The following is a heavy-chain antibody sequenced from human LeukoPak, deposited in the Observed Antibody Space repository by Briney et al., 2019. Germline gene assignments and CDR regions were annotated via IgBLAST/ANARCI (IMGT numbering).Heavy chain of an antibody. CDR1: GFTVSSNY. CDR2: IHSGDNT. D-gene: IGHD4/OR15-4a*01. J-gene: IGHJ4*02. V-gene: IGHV3-53*01. Sequence: GGSVRLSCAASGFTVSSNYMTWVRQAPGKGLEWVSVIHSGDNTYYADSVKGRFTISRDNSKNTFYLQMNSLRVEDTAVYYCASLTRDYWGQGTLVTVSS. CDR3: ASLTRDY.